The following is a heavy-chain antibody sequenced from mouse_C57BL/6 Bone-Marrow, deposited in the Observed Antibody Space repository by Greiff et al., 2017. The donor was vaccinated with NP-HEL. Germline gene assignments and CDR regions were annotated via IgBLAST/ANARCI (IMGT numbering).Heavy chain of an antibody. CDR2: IDPSDSYT. CDR1: GYTFTSYW. V-gene: IGHV1-50*01. D-gene: IGHD1-1*01. Sequence: VQLVESGAELVKPGASVKLSCKASGYTFTSYWMQWVKQRPGQGLEWIGEIDPSDSYTNYNQKFKGKATLTVDTSSSTAYMQLSSLTSEDSAVYYCARRDYGSSTWFAYWGQGTLVTVSA. J-gene: IGHJ3*01. CDR3: ARRDYGSSTWFAY.